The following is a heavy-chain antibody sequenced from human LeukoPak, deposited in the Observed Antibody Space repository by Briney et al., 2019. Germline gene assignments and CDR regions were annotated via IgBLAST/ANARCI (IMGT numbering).Heavy chain of an antibody. CDR3: ASSIAVAGTLDY. J-gene: IGHJ4*02. CDR2: IRYDGINK. V-gene: IGHV3-30*02. CDR1: GFTFSSYE. Sequence: GGSLRLSCAASGFTFSSYEMNWVRQAPGKGLEWVAFIRYDGINKYYADSVKGRFTISRDNSKNTLYLQMNTLRAEDTAVYYCASSIAVAGTLDYWGQGTLVTVSS. D-gene: IGHD6-19*01.